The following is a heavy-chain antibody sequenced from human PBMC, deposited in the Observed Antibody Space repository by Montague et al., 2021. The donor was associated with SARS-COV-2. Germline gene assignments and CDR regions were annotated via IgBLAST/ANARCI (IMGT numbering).Heavy chain of an antibody. CDR2: VNQSGTT. Sequence: SETLSLTCAISGGSFSNYYWSWIRQPPGKGLEWIGEVNQSGTTIYNPSVKSGVTISEDTSKNQFYLRLNSVTAADTAVYYCARGQRPLVVPGAGPAGRAFDIWGQGTMVTVSS. V-gene: IGHV4-34*01. CDR3: ARGQRPLVVPGAGPAGRAFDI. J-gene: IGHJ3*02. CDR1: GGSFSNYY. D-gene: IGHD2-2*01.